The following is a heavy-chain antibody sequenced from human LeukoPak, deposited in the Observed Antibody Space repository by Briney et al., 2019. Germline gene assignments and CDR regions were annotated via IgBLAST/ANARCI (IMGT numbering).Heavy chain of an antibody. J-gene: IGHJ6*03. CDR3: AKPQVFYYYMDV. CDR1: GFTFSSFA. CDR2: ITSSGGNT. V-gene: IGHV3-23*01. Sequence: GGSLRLSCAASGFTFSSFAMTWVRQAPGKGLELVSAITSSGGNTYYADSVKGRFTISRDNSRNTLYLQLDSLRAEDTAVYYCAKPQVFYYYMDVWGKGTTVTVSS.